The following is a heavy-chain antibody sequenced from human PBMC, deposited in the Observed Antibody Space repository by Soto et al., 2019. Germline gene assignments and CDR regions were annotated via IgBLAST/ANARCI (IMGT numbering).Heavy chain of an antibody. CDR1: GGTFSSYA. CDR3: AREGTMVRGVRLYYYYGMDV. D-gene: IGHD3-10*01. CDR2: IIPSFGTA. Sequence: QVQLVQSGAEVKKPVSSVKVSCKAYGGTFSSYAISWVRQAPGQGLEWIGGIIPSFGTANYAQTFQGRVTITADESTSTAYMELSSLRSADTAVYYCAREGTMVRGVRLYYYYGMDVWGQGTTVTVSS. V-gene: IGHV1-69*01. J-gene: IGHJ6*02.